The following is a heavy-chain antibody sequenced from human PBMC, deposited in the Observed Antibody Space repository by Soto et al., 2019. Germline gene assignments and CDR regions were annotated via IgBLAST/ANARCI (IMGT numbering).Heavy chain of an antibody. CDR1: GFTFSSYG. Sequence: QVQLVESGGGVVQPGRSLRLSCAASGFTFSSYGMHWVRQAPGKGLEWVAVISYDGSNKYYADSVKGRFTISRDNSKNTLYLQMNSLRAEDTAVYYCAKADIVLVPAAMPEVDYWGQGTLVTVSS. V-gene: IGHV3-30*18. J-gene: IGHJ4*02. CDR3: AKADIVLVPAAMPEVDY. CDR2: ISYDGSNK. D-gene: IGHD2-2*01.